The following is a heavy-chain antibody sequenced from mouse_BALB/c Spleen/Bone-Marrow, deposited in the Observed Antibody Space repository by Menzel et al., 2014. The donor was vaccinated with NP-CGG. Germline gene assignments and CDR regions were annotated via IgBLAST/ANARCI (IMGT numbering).Heavy chain of an antibody. Sequence: EVMLVESGGGLVKPGGSLKLSCAASGLTFSDYSMYWVRQTPEKRLEWVATISDGGSYTYYPDSVKGRFTISRDNVRINLYLQMSSLKSEDTAMYYCARSPYYYGSGYGYFDVWGAGTTVTVSS. CDR1: GLTFSDYS. V-gene: IGHV5-4*02. CDR3: ARSPYYYGSGYGYFDV. D-gene: IGHD1-1*01. J-gene: IGHJ1*01. CDR2: ISDGGSYT.